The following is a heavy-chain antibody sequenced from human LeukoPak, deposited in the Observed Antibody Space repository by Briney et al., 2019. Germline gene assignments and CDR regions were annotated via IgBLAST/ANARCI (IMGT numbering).Heavy chain of an antibody. J-gene: IGHJ4*02. Sequence: SETLSLTCTVSGGSISSSSYYWGWIRQPPGKGLEWIGSIYYCGSTYYNPSLKSRVTISVDTSKNQFSLKLSSVTAADTAVYYCAGHETGDFDYWGQGTLVTVSS. CDR1: GGSISSSSYY. D-gene: IGHD3-9*01. CDR2: IYYCGST. V-gene: IGHV4-39*01. CDR3: AGHETGDFDY.